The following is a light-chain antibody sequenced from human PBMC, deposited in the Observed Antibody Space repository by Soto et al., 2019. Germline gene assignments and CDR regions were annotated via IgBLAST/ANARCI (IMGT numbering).Light chain of an antibody. J-gene: IGLJ1*01. V-gene: IGLV2-14*03. CDR3: SSYTTSNTRQIV. Sequence: QSALTQPASVSGSPGQSITISCTGTSSDVGGYNYVSWYQHHPGKAPKLIIYDVSNRPSGVSICFSGSKSDNTASLTISGLQPEDEADYHCSSYTTSNTRQIVFGTGTKVTIL. CDR1: SSDVGGYNY. CDR2: DVS.